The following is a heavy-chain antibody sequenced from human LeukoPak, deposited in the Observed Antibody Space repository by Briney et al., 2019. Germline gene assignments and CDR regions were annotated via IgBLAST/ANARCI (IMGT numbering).Heavy chain of an antibody. J-gene: IGHJ2*01. V-gene: IGHV4-61*01. CDR1: GGSVSSGSYY. Sequence: PSETLSLTCTVSGGSVSSGSYYWSWIRQPPGKGLEWIGYITYSASTNYNPSLKSRVTISVDTSKNQFSLKLSSVTAADTAVYYCARSRALLSLYFYLWGRGSLVSVSA. CDR2: ITYSAST. CDR3: ARSRALLSLYFYL. D-gene: IGHD2-15*01.